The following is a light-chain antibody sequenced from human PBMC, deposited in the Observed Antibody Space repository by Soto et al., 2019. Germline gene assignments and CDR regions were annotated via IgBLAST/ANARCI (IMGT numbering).Light chain of an antibody. Sequence: VGNPVPGTLSLSACVARTLSLRPSQSVSSRFLAWHQQTPGQAPRLLVYGTTHRAAGIPDRFSGSGSGTDFTLTISRLEPEDSAVYYCQQYDISPKTFGQGTKVDIK. CDR2: GTT. V-gene: IGKV3-20*01. CDR3: QQYDISPKT. J-gene: IGKJ1*01. CDR1: QSVSSRF.